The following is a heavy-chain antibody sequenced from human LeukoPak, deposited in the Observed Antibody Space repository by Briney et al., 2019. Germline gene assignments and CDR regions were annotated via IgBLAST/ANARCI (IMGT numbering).Heavy chain of an antibody. V-gene: IGHV3-21*01. CDR1: GFTFSSYS. Sequence: PGGSLRLSCAASGFTFSSYSMNWVRQAPGKGLEWVSSVSSRSTYIYYADSVKGRFTISRDNAKNSLYLQMNSLRAEDTAVYYCARIHIAVAGLTDSWGQGTLVTVSP. D-gene: IGHD6-19*01. CDR3: ARIHIAVAGLTDS. J-gene: IGHJ4*02. CDR2: VSSRSTYI.